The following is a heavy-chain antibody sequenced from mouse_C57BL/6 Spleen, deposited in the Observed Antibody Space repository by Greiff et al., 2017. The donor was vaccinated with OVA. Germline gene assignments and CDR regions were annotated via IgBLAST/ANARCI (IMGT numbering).Heavy chain of an antibody. D-gene: IGHD2-4*01. V-gene: IGHV1-64*01. CDR2: IHPNSGST. CDR3: ARDYDDAMDY. CDR1: GYTFTSYW. J-gene: IGHJ4*01. Sequence: QVHVKQPGAELVKPGASVKLSCKASGYTFTSYWMHWVKQRPGQGLEWIGMIHPNSGSTNYNEKFKSKATLTVDKSSSTAYMQLSSLTSEDSAVYYCARDYDDAMDYWGQGTSVTVSS.